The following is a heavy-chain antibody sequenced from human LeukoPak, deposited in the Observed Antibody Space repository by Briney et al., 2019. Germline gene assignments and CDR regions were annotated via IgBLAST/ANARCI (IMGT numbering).Heavy chain of an antibody. V-gene: IGHV1-2*02. D-gene: IGHD2-2*01. CDR3: ARAGRYCSGTICYLSY. Sequence: ASVKVSCKASGYTFTDYYMHWVRQAPGQGLEWMGWINPNSGGANYAQKFQGRVTMTRDTSTSTAYMELYRLRSDDTAVYYCARAGRYCSGTICYLSYWGQGTLVTVSS. CDR2: INPNSGGA. J-gene: IGHJ4*02. CDR1: GYTFTDYY.